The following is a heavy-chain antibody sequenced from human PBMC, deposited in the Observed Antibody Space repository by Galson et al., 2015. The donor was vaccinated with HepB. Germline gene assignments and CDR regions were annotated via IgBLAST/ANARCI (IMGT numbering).Heavy chain of an antibody. D-gene: IGHD3-22*01. CDR2: ISGSGGST. J-gene: IGHJ6*03. Sequence: SLRLSCAASGFTFSSYAMSWVRQAPGKGLEWVSAISGSGGSTYYADSVKGRFTISRDNSKNTLYLQMNSLRAEDTAVYYCAKVGGYYDSSGYQVFYMDVWGKGTTVTVSS. CDR1: GFTFSSYA. V-gene: IGHV3-23*01. CDR3: AKVGGYYDSSGYQVFYMDV.